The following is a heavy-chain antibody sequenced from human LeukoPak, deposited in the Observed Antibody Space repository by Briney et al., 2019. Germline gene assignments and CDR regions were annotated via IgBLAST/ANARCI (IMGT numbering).Heavy chain of an antibody. CDR1: GFTFSSYS. CDR3: ARVLEGCSGGSCYSVDYGMDV. Sequence: GGSLRLSCAASGFTFSSYSMNWVRQAPGKGLEWVSSISSSSSYIYYADSEKGRFTISRDNAKNSLYLQMNSLRAEDTAVYYCARVLEGCSGGSCYSVDYGMDVWGQGTTVTVSS. J-gene: IGHJ6*02. V-gene: IGHV3-21*01. D-gene: IGHD2-15*01. CDR2: ISSSSSYI.